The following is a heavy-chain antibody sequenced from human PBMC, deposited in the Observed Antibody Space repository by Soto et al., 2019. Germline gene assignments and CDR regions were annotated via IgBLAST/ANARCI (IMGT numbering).Heavy chain of an antibody. CDR2: ISSSSSTI. J-gene: IGHJ4*02. D-gene: IGHD3-22*01. V-gene: IGHV3-48*02. CDR1: GFPFSSYS. CDR3: ARPFYYHSSAYYAIDY. Sequence: GGSLRLSCVASGFPFSSYSMNWVRRAPGKGLEWVSHISSSSSTIYYADSVKGRFTISRDNAKNSLYLQIHSLRDEDTAVYYCARPFYYHSSAYYAIDYWGQGTLVTVSS.